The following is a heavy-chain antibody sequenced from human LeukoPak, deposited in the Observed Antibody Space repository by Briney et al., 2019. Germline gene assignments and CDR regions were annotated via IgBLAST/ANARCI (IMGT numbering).Heavy chain of an antibody. CDR1: GFTFSSYG. CDR2: ISYDGSNK. Sequence: GRSLRLSCAASGFTFSSYGMHWVRQAPGKGLEWVAVISYDGSNKYYADSVKGRFTISRDNSKNTLYLQMNSLRAEDTAVYYCAKDTRQLDAFDIWGQGTMVTVSS. D-gene: IGHD6-13*01. CDR3: AKDTRQLDAFDI. J-gene: IGHJ3*02. V-gene: IGHV3-30*18.